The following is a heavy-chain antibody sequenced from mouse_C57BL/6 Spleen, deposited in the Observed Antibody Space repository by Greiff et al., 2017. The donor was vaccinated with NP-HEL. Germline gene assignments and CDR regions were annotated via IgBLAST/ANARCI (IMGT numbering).Heavy chain of an antibody. J-gene: IGHJ4*01. CDR3: ARGGYYGSPYAMDY. CDR1: GYTFTSYW. V-gene: IGHV1-55*01. CDR2: IYPGSGST. Sequence: QVQLQQPGAELVKPGASVKMSCKASGYTFTSYWITWVKQRPGQGLEWIGDIYPGSGSTNYNEKFKSKATLTVDTSSSTAYMQLSSLTSEDAAVYYCARGGYYGSPYAMDYWGQGTSVTVSS. D-gene: IGHD1-1*01.